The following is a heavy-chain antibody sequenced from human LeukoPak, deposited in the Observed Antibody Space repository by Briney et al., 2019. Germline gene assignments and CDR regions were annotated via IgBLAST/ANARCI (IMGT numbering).Heavy chain of an antibody. CDR1: GFTFTSSA. Sequence: GASVKVSCKASGFTFTSSAMQWVRQARGQRLEWIGWVVVGSGNTNYAQKFQERVTITRDMSTSTAYMELSSLRSEDTAVYYCATGRALAETFALEYFNLWGQGTLVGVSS. CDR3: ATGRALAETFALEYFNL. CDR2: VVVGSGNT. D-gene: IGHD2/OR15-2a*01. J-gene: IGHJ1*01. V-gene: IGHV1-58*02.